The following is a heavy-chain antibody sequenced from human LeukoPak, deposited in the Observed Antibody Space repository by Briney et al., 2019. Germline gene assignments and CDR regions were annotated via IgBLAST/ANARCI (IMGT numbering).Heavy chain of an antibody. Sequence: GGSLRLSCAASGFTFSSYSMNWVRQAPGKGLEWVSSVSSSGRHMYYADSVKGRFTISRDNAKNFLYLQMNSLRAEDTAVYYCARTYYDILSGYNPYFDYWGQGILVTVSS. CDR3: ARTYYDILSGYNPYFDY. V-gene: IGHV3-21*01. CDR1: GFTFSSYS. CDR2: VSSSGRHM. D-gene: IGHD3-9*01. J-gene: IGHJ4*02.